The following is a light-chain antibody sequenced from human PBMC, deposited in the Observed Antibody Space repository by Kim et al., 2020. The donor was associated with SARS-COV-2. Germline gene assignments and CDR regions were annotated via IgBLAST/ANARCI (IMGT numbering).Light chain of an antibody. CDR3: QAWDSSTAV. Sequence: SVSPGQTASITCSGDKLGDKYACWYQQKPGQYPVLVIYQDSKRTAGIPERFSGSNSGNTATLTISGTQAMDEADYYCQAWDSSTAVFGGGTQLTVL. CDR1: KLGDKY. J-gene: IGLJ3*02. V-gene: IGLV3-1*01. CDR2: QDS.